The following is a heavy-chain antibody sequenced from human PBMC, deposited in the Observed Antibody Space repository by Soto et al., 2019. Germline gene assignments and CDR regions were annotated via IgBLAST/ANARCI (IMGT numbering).Heavy chain of an antibody. CDR3: ARALIAVADY. CDR1: GSTFSTYG. CDR2: ISYDGSHK. J-gene: IGHJ4*02. D-gene: IGHD6-19*01. V-gene: IGHV3-30*03. Sequence: PGWSLRLSCAASGSTFSTYGMHWVRQAPGKGLEWVAIISYDGSHKYYADSVKGRFTISRDNSKNTLYLQMNSLRVEDTAVYYCARALIAVADYWGQGTLVTVSS.